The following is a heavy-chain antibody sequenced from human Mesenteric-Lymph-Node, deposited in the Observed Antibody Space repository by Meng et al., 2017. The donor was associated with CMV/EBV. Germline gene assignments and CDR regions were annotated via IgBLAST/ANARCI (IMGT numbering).Heavy chain of an antibody. J-gene: IGHJ6*02. CDR3: ARDSIVVVPAATPGDYYYGMDV. CDR1: GGSISSYF. V-gene: IGHV4-59*01. Sequence: SETLSLTCTVSGGSISSYFWNWIRQPPGKGLEWIGYIYNSGNTNYNPSLKSRVTISVDTSKNQFSLKLSSVTAADTAVYYCARDSIVVVPAATPGDYYYGMDVWGQGTTVTVSS. D-gene: IGHD2-2*02. CDR2: IYNSGNT.